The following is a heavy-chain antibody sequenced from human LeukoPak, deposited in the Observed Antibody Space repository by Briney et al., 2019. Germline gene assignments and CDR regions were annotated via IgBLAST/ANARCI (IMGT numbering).Heavy chain of an antibody. CDR1: GFTFSSYS. CDR2: ISSSSSYI. D-gene: IGHD2-15*01. V-gene: IGHV3-21*01. CDR3: ARDGVASDYYYHGMDV. J-gene: IGHJ6*02. Sequence: GGSLRLSCAASGFTFSSYSMNWVRQAPGKGLEWVSSISSSSSYIYYADSVKGRFTISRDNAKNSLYLQMNSLRAEDTAVYYCARDGVASDYYYHGMDVWGQGTTVTVSS.